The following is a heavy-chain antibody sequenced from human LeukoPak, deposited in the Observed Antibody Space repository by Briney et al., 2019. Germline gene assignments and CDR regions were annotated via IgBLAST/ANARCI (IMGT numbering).Heavy chain of an antibody. CDR3: ASSDPGSYLFDY. CDR2: INHSGST. CDR1: GGSISSSSYY. Sequence: SETLSLTCTVSGGSISSSSYYWGWIRQPPGKGLEWIGEINHSGSTNYNPSLKSRLTISVDTSKNQFSLKLSSVTAADTAVYYCASSDPGSYLFDYWGQGTLVTVSS. D-gene: IGHD3-10*01. V-gene: IGHV4-39*07. J-gene: IGHJ4*02.